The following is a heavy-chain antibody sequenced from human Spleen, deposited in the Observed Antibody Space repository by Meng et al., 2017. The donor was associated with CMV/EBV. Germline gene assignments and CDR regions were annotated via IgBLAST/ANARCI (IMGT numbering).Heavy chain of an antibody. V-gene: IGHV3-30*04. CDR1: GFTLRKYA. CDR2: ISYDGSNK. CDR3: ARDLAYSSSWYVNGFAGGMDV. D-gene: IGHD6-13*01. Sequence: GESLKISCAASGFTLRKYAMHWVRQAPGKGLEWVAVISYDGSNKYYADSVKGRFTISRDNSKNTLYLQMNSLRAEDTAVYYCARDLAYSSSWYVNGFAGGMDVWGQGTTVTVSS. J-gene: IGHJ6*02.